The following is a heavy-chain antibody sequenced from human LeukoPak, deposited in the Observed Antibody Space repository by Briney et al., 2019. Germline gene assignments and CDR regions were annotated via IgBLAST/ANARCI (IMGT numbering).Heavy chain of an antibody. V-gene: IGHV3-21*04. CDR1: GFTFSSYS. Sequence: PGGSLRLSCAASGFTFSSYSMNWVRQAPGKGLEWVSSISSSSSYIYYADSVKGRFTISRDNSKNTLYLQMNSLRAEDTAVYYCAKGGSFECSPGGCWGQGTLVTVSS. D-gene: IGHD3-16*01. CDR3: AKGGSFECSPGGC. CDR2: ISSSSSYI. J-gene: IGHJ4*02.